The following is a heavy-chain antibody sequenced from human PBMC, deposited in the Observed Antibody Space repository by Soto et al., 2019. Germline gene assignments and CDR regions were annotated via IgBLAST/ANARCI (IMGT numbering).Heavy chain of an antibody. CDR3: ARGRINVPAAISGWGYYFDY. J-gene: IGHJ4*02. Sequence: SQTLSLTCAVYGGSFSGYYWSWIRQPPGKGLEWIGEINHSGSTNYNPSLKSRVTISVDTSKNQFSLKLSSVTAADTAVYYCARGRINVPAAISGWGYYFDYWGQGTLVTVSS. CDR1: GGSFSGYY. CDR2: INHSGST. D-gene: IGHD2-2*01. V-gene: IGHV4-34*01.